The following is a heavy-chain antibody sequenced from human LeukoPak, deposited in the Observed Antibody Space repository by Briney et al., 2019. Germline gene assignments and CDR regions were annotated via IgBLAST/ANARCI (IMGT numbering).Heavy chain of an antibody. J-gene: IGHJ4*02. CDR3: AKPAPPSRSYLDY. Sequence: ASVKVSCKASGYTFSSYGISWVRQAPGQGLEWMGWISAYNGNTNYAQKFQGRVTLTRDMSTSTDYLELSSLRSEDTAVYYCAKPAPPSRSYLDYWGKEPLVTVSS. CDR2: ISAYNGNT. V-gene: IGHV1-18*01. CDR1: GYTFSSYG. D-gene: IGHD1-14*01.